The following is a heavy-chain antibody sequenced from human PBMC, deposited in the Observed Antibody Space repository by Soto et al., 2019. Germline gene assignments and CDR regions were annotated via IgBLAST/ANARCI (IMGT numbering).Heavy chain of an antibody. CDR2: ISYDGSNK. CDR1: GFTFSSYA. V-gene: IGHV3-30-3*01. Sequence: GGSLRLSCGASGFTFSSYAMHWVRQAPGKGLEWVAVISYDGSNKYYADSVKGRFTISRDNSKNTLYLQMNSLRAEDTAVYYCARDRHSSGYPDAFDTWGKGTMVTV. D-gene: IGHD3-22*01. J-gene: IGHJ3*02. CDR3: ARDRHSSGYPDAFDT.